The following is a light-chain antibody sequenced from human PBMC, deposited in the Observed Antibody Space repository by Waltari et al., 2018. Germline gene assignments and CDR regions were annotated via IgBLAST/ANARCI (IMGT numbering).Light chain of an antibody. V-gene: IGLV3-10*01. CDR1: ALPTQY. Sequence: SYELTHPPSVSVSPGQPARIACSGDALPTQYAHWYQQKSGQAPVLVIYEDSKRPSGIPGRFSGSSSGTMATLTIGGAQVEDEADYYCYSTDSSGNHRVFGGGTKLTVL. CDR3: YSTDSSGNHRV. CDR2: EDS. J-gene: IGLJ2*01.